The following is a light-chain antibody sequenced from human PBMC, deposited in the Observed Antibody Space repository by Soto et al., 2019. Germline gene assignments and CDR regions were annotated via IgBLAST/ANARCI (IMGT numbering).Light chain of an antibody. CDR1: STDFVSYNR. J-gene: IGLJ1*01. CDR3: SSFTSRSTFNYV. Sequence: QSALTQPPSVSGTPGQSVTISCTGTSTDFVSYNRVSWYQQPPGTAPKLIIYEASNRPSGVPDRFSGSKSGNTASLTISGLQPEDEADYYCSSFTSRSTFNYVFGTGTKVTVL. CDR2: EAS. V-gene: IGLV2-18*02.